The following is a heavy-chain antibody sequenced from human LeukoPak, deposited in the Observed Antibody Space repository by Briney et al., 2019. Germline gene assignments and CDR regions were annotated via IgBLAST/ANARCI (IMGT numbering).Heavy chain of an antibody. CDR3: ARHRPGYSGGPYYFDY. J-gene: IGHJ4*02. Sequence: GESLRISCKGSGSSFTNYWIAWVRQMPGKGLEWMGIIYPNDSDTIYSPSFQGQVTISADESINTAFLQWNSLKASDTAMYYCARHRPGYSGGPYYFDYWGQGTLVTVSS. CDR1: GSSFTNYW. D-gene: IGHD6-19*01. CDR2: IYPNDSDT. V-gene: IGHV5-51*01.